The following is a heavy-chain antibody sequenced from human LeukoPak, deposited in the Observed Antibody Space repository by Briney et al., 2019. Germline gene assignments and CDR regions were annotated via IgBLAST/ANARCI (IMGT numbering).Heavy chain of an antibody. CDR3: ARAGSLYVARPDFGY. CDR2: IRYDGSNK. CDR1: GLTFSSYG. D-gene: IGHD6-6*01. Sequence: GGSLRLSCAASGLTFSSYGMHWVRRAPGKGLEWVAFIRYDGSNKYYADSVKGRFTISRDNSKNTLYLQMNSLRAEDTAVYYCARAGSLYVARPDFGYWGQGTLVTVSS. V-gene: IGHV3-30*02. J-gene: IGHJ4*02.